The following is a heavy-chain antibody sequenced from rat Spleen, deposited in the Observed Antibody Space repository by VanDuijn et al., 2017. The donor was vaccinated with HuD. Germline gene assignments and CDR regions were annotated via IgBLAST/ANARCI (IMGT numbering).Heavy chain of an antibody. D-gene: IGHD1-12*01. CDR2: ISYEGGST. V-gene: IGHV5-22*01. Sequence: EVRLVESGGGLVLPGGSMKLSCAASGFTFSDYYMAWVRQAPKKGLEWVAPISYEGGSTYYGDSVKGRFTISRDNSRNTLYLQVYSLTSEDTATYYCTRGTYYRHWGQGVMVTVSS. CDR1: GFTFSDYY. CDR3: TRGTYYRH. J-gene: IGHJ2*01.